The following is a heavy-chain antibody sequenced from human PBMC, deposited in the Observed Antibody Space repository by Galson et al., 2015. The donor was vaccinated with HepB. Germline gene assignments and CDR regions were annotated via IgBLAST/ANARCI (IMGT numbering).Heavy chain of an antibody. V-gene: IGHV4-4*07. J-gene: IGHJ6*03. CDR1: GGSISSYS. CDR2: IYTSGST. D-gene: IGHD2-2*01. CDR3: ARGRDIVVVPAVRGYYYMDV. Sequence: LSLTCTVSGGSISSYSWSWIRQPAGKGLEWIGRIYTSGSTNYNPSLKSRVTMSVDTSKNQFSLKLSSVTAADTAVYYCARGRDIVVVPAVRGYYYMDVWGKGTTVTVSS.